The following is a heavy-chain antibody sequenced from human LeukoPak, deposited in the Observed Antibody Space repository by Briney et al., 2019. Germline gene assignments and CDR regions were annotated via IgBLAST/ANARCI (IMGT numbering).Heavy chain of an antibody. Sequence: SETLSLTCTASGCSISSYYWSWIRQPPGKGLEWIGYIYYSGSTNYNPSLKSRVTISVDTSKNQFSLKLSSVTAADTAVYYCARGEDYDSSGYYDWYFDLWGRGTLVTVSS. CDR2: IYYSGST. CDR1: GCSISSYY. V-gene: IGHV4-59*01. CDR3: ARGEDYDSSGYYDWYFDL. D-gene: IGHD3-22*01. J-gene: IGHJ2*01.